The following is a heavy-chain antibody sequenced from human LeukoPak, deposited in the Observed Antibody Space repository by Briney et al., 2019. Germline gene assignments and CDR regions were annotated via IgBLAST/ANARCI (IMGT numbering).Heavy chain of an antibody. J-gene: IGHJ4*02. CDR1: GFTFDDYA. CDR2: ISWNSNSI. Sequence: PGGSLRLPCAASGFTFDDYAMHWVRQAPGKGLEWVSSISWNSNSIEYADSVKGRFTISRDNAKNSLYLQLNSLRAEDMALYYCARGRYYHDTSGYYSLDYWGQGTLVTVSS. D-gene: IGHD3-22*01. CDR3: ARGRYYHDTSGYYSLDY. V-gene: IGHV3-9*03.